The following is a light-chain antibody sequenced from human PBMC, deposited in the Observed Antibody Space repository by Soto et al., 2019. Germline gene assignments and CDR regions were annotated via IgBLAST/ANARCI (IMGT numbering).Light chain of an antibody. V-gene: IGKV3-20*01. CDR2: GAS. CDR3: QQHGSSPWT. Sequence: TVLTQSPGPLSLSPGARATLSCRASQSVISSYLAWYQQKPGQAPRLLIYGASSRATGIPDRFSGSGSGTDFTLTISRLEPEDFAVYYCQQHGSSPWTFGQGTKVDI. J-gene: IGKJ1*01. CDR1: QSVISSY.